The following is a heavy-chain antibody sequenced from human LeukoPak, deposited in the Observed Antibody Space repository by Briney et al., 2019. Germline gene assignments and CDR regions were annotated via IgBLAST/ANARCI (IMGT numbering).Heavy chain of an antibody. CDR3: ARDELGIGGGSSQSGYYMDV. Sequence: GGSLRLSCAASGFTFNTYSMNWVRQAPGKGLEWVASISSRSNYINYAESVKGRFTIPRDNAQNSLYLQMNSLRAEDTAVFYCARDELGIGGGSSQSGYYMDVWGKGTTVIVSS. CDR2: ISSRSNYI. D-gene: IGHD2-15*01. V-gene: IGHV3-21*01. J-gene: IGHJ6*03. CDR1: GFTFNTYS.